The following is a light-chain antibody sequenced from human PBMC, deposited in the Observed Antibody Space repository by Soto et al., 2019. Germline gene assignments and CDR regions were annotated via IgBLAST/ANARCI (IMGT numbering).Light chain of an antibody. V-gene: IGKV3-11*01. CDR2: DAS. CDR1: QTVSFY. J-gene: IGKJ3*01. Sequence: EIVLTQSPATLSLSPGERATLSCRASQTVSFYLDWYQQKPGQAPRLLIYDASNRATGTPARFSCSGSGTDFTLTISSLEPEDFAVYYWQQRSNWPPFTFGPGTKVDIK. CDR3: QQRSNWPPFT.